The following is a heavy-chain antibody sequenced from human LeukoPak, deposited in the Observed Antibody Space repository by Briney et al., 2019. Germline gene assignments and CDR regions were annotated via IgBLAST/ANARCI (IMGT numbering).Heavy chain of an antibody. Sequence: ASVKVSCKASGYRFTGCYIHSVRQAPGQGLEWMGWINPNSGVTNYAQNFQGRVSMTRDTSTSTAYMELSRLRSDDTAVYYCARQQEVSGYFDYWGQGTLVTVSS. CDR2: INPNSGVT. CDR3: ARQQEVSGYFDY. J-gene: IGHJ4*02. CDR1: GYRFTGCY. V-gene: IGHV1-2*02. D-gene: IGHD3-16*02.